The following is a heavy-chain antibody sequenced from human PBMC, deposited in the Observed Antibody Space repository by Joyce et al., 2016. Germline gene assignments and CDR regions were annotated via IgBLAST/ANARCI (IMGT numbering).Heavy chain of an antibody. CDR1: GGSLSSYY. D-gene: IGHD3-10*01. CDR3: ARRGAVRPRGMFYHYYGMDV. J-gene: IGHJ6*02. V-gene: IGHV4-34*01. Sequence: QVQLQQWGAGLLKPSETLSLTCAVYGGSLSSYYWSWIRQPPGKGLEWIGDINHSGSATYNPPLKSRVTVSLDTSKNQFSLRLSSVTAADTAVYYCARRGAVRPRGMFYHYYGMDVWGQGTTVTVSS. CDR2: INHSGSA.